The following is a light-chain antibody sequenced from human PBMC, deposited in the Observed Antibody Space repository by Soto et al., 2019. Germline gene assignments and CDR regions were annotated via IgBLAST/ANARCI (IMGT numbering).Light chain of an antibody. CDR2: DVN. J-gene: IGLJ2*01. CDR3: GSYAGSNDFDVL. V-gene: IGLV2-8*01. CDR1: SNDVGGYNY. Sequence: QSALTQPPSASGSPGQSVTISCTGTSNDVGGYNYVSWYQQHPGKAPKLIIYDVNKRPSGVPDRFSGSKSDNTASLTVSGLQAEDVAAYFCGSYAGSNDFDVLFGGGTKLTVL.